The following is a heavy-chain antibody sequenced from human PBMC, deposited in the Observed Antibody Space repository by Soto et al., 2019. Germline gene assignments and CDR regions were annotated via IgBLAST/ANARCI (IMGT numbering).Heavy chain of an antibody. J-gene: IGHJ4*02. CDR2: IYYSGST. V-gene: IGHV4-30-4*01. CDR3: AVRYSSSWYYFDY. CDR1: GGSIRSADDY. Sequence: SETKSLSWCVYGGSIRSADDYWIWIHPPPGKGLEWIGYIYYSGSTYYNPSLKSRVTISVDTSKNQFSLKLSSVTAADTAVYYCAVRYSSSWYYFDYWGQGTLVTVSS. D-gene: IGHD6-13*01.